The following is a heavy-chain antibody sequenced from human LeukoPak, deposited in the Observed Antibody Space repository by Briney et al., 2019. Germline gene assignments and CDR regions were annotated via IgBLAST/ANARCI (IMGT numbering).Heavy chain of an antibody. D-gene: IGHD5-12*01. CDR3: AKDNRRRGYKFDSLDY. Sequence: GGSLRLSCAASGFTFSSYAMSWVRQAPGKGLEWVSAISGSGGSTYYADSVKGRFTISRDNSKNTLYLQMNSLRAEDTAVYYCAKDNRRRGYKFDSLDYWGRGTLVTVS. CDR2: ISGSGGST. CDR1: GFTFSSYA. V-gene: IGHV3-23*01. J-gene: IGHJ4*02.